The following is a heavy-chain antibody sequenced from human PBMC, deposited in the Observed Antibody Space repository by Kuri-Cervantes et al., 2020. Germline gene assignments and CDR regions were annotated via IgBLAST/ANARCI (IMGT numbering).Heavy chain of an antibody. Sequence: GGSLRLSCKASGYTSTSYYMHWVRQAPGQGLEWMGIINPSGGSTSYAQKFQGRVTMTRDTSTSTVYMELSSLRSEDTAVYYCARAGGEATDVFDYWGQGTLVTVSS. CDR2: INPSGGST. V-gene: IGHV1-46*01. CDR3: ARAGGEATDVFDY. D-gene: IGHD3-16*01. J-gene: IGHJ4*02. CDR1: GYTSTSYY.